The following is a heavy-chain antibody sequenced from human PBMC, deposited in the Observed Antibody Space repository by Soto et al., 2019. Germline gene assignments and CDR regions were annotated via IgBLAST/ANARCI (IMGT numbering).Heavy chain of an antibody. D-gene: IGHD3-9*01. CDR2: MWYDGSNK. CDR3: AREADVDWLLYYFDY. J-gene: IGHJ4*02. Sequence: QVQLVESGGGVVQPGGSLRLSCAASGFIFSSYGMHWVRQAPGKGLEWVAVMWYDGSNKYYADSVKGRFTISRDNSKNTLYLQMNSLRAEDTAVYYCAREADVDWLLYYFDYWGQGTLVTVSS. V-gene: IGHV3-33*01. CDR1: GFIFSSYG.